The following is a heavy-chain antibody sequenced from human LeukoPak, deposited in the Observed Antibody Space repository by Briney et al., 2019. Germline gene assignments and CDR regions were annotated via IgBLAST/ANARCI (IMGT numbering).Heavy chain of an antibody. CDR2: IYHSGST. CDR1: GGSISSGGYS. Sequence: PSETLSLTCTVSGGSISSGGYSWSWIRQPPGKGLEWIGYIYHSGSTYYNPSLKSRVTISVDRSKNQFSLKLSSVTAADTAVYYCARTSIAARLFDYWGQGTLVTVSS. J-gene: IGHJ4*02. D-gene: IGHD6-6*01. V-gene: IGHV4-30-2*01. CDR3: ARTSIAARLFDY.